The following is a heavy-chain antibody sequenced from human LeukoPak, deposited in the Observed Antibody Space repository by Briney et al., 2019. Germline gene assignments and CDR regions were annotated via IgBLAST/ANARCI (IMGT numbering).Heavy chain of an antibody. V-gene: IGHV3-7*01. Sequence: PGGSLRLSCAASGISFASYWVTWVRQAPGKGLGWVGNIGQEGTETVHVGSVKGRFTICRDNARKLLFLQMTSPRADDTAGYYCAIPSSYDGSRYYHAYWGQGTLVSVSS. J-gene: IGHJ4*02. CDR1: GISFASYW. CDR2: IGQEGTET. D-gene: IGHD3-22*01. CDR3: AIPSSYDGSRYYHAY.